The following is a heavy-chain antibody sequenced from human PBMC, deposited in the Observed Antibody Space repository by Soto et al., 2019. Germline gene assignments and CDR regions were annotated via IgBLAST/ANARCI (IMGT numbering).Heavy chain of an antibody. Sequence: PGESLKISCTGSGYAFTSYWIAWVRQMPGKGLEWMGIIYPGDSDTRYSPSFQGQVTISADKSNTTAYLQWSSLKASDTAMYYCARGYCTTTICDPWFDPWGQGTLVTVSS. V-gene: IGHV5-51*01. J-gene: IGHJ5*02. CDR1: GYAFTSYW. CDR2: IYPGDSDT. CDR3: ARGYCTTTICDPWFDP. D-gene: IGHD2-2*01.